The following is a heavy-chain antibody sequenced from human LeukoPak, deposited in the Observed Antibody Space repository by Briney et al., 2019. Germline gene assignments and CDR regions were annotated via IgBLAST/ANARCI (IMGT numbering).Heavy chain of an antibody. CDR2: ISGSGGST. CDR1: GVTFRSYA. D-gene: IGHD3-3*01. Sequence: PGGSLRLSCAASGVTFRSYAMSWVRQAPGKGLEWVSAISGSGGSTYYADSVKGRFTISRDNSKNTLYLQMNSLRAEDTAVYYCAKAIWSGYYSYFDYWGQGTLVTVSS. J-gene: IGHJ4*02. V-gene: IGHV3-23*01. CDR3: AKAIWSGYYSYFDY.